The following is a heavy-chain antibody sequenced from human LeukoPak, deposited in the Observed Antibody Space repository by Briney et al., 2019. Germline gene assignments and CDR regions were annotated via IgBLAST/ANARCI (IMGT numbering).Heavy chain of an antibody. CDR2: IYPGDSDT. D-gene: IGHD2-15*01. CDR1: GYSFTSYW. V-gene: IGHV5-51*01. Sequence: GESLKISCKGSGYSFTSYWIGWVRQMPGKGLEWMGIIYPGDSDTRYSPSFQGQVTFSADKSISTAYLQWSSLKASDTAMYYCARAGLSYCSGGSCYSGGADYWGQGALVTVSS. CDR3: ARAGLSYCSGGSCYSGGADY. J-gene: IGHJ4*02.